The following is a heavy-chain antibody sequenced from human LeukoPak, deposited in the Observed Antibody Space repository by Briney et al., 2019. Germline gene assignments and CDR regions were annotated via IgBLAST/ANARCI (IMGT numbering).Heavy chain of an antibody. CDR3: VRDGTGDSSGWHL. CDR2: FHYSGST. CDR1: GGSISSYY. D-gene: IGHD6-19*01. Sequence: SETLSLTCTVSGGSISSYYWNWIRQPPGEGLEWIGYFHYSGSTNYNPSLKSRVTISVDTSKNQFSLKLSSVTAADTAVYYCVRDGTGDSSGWHLWGQGTLVTVSS. V-gene: IGHV4-59*01. J-gene: IGHJ4*02.